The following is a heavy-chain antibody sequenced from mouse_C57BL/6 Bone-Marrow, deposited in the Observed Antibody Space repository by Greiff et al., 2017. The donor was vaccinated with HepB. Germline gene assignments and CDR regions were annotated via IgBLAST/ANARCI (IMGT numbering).Heavy chain of an antibody. V-gene: IGHV7-1*01. CDR3: AREDIYDGSPFAY. J-gene: IGHJ3*01. CDR1: GFTFSDFY. CDR2: SRNKANDYTT. Sequence: DVKLVESGGGLVQSGRSLRLSCATSGFTFSDFYMEWVRQAPGKGLEWIAASRNKANDYTTEYSASVKGRFIVSRDTSQSILYLQMNALRAEDTAIYYCAREDIYDGSPFAYWGQGTLVTVSA. D-gene: IGHD2-3*01.